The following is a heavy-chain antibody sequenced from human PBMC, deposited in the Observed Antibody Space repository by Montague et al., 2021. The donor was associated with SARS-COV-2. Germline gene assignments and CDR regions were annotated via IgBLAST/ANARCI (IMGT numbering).Heavy chain of an antibody. CDR2: LWYDGGNK. CDR1: GFTFSSSG. J-gene: IGHJ4*02. Sequence: SLRLSCAASGFTFSSSGMHWVRQAPGKGLEWVAALWYDGGNKYYADSVKGRFTISRDNSKNTLYLQMNSLRAEDTAVYYCARELRGFSTSWYALDSWGQGTLVTVSS. CDR3: ARELRGFSTSWYALDS. D-gene: IGHD6-13*01. V-gene: IGHV3-33*01.